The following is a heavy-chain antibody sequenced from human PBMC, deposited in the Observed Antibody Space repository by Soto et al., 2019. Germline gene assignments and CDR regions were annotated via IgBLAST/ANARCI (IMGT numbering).Heavy chain of an antibody. D-gene: IGHD3-10*01. CDR2: ISYDGSNK. V-gene: IGHV3-30*18. CDR1: GFTFSSYG. J-gene: IGHJ5*02. CDR3: EKDISRIIWFDP. Sequence: GGSLRLSCAASGFTFSSYGMHWVRQAPGKGLEWVAVISYDGSNKYYADSVKGRFTISRDNSKNTLYLQMNSLRPEDTAVYHCEKDISRIIWFDPWGQGTLVTVSS.